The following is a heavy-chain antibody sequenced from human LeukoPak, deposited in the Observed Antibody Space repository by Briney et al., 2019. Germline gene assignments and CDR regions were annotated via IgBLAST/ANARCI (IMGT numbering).Heavy chain of an antibody. CDR1: GYTFTRYY. J-gene: IGHJ5*02. V-gene: IGHV1-2*06. CDR3: ARQGSLGTWFDP. CDR2: INPNSGGT. D-gene: IGHD7-27*01. Sequence: ASVKVSCKASGYTFTRYYMQWVRQAPGQGLEWMGRINPNSGGTDYAQNFQGRITMTTDTSISTVYMELSSLTSNDTAVYYCARQGSLGTWFDPWGQGTLVTVSS.